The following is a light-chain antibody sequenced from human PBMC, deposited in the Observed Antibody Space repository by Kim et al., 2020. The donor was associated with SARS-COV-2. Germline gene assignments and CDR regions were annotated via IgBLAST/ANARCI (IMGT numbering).Light chain of an antibody. CDR1: QGISSA. CDR2: DAS. J-gene: IGKJ4*01. V-gene: IGKV1-13*02. CDR3: QQFNSYPLT. Sequence: AIQLTQSPSSLSASVGDRVTITCRASQGISSALAWYQQKPGKAPKLLIYDASSLESGVPSRFSGSGSGTDFTLTISRLQPEDFATYYCQQFNSYPLTFGGGTKLEI.